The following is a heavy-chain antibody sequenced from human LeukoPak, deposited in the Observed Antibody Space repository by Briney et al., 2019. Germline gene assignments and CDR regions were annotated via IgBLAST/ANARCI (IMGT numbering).Heavy chain of an antibody. J-gene: IGHJ4*02. CDR1: GFTFSSYE. V-gene: IGHV3-48*03. CDR2: ISSSGSTI. Sequence: GGSLRLSCAASGFTFSSYEMNWVRQAPGKGLEWVSYISSSGSTIYYADSVKGRFTISRDNAKNSLYLQMNSLRAEGTAVYYCAASSGWYEWGFDYWGQGTLVTVSS. CDR3: AASSGWYEWGFDY. D-gene: IGHD6-19*01.